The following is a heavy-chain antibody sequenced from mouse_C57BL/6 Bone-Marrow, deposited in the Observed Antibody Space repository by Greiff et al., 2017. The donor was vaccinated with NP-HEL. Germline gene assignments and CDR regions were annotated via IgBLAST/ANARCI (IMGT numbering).Heavy chain of an antibody. CDR3: ARPYYYGSTHWYFDV. J-gene: IGHJ1*03. D-gene: IGHD1-1*01. CDR2: IFPGSGSP. Sequence: QVQLQQSGPELVKPGASVKISCKASGYPFTDYYINWVKQRPGQGLEWIGWIFPGSGSPYYNAKFKGKATLTVAKSSSTAYMLLSSLTSEDSAVYFCARPYYYGSTHWYFDVWGTGTTVTVSS. CDR1: GYPFTDYY. V-gene: IGHV1-75*01.